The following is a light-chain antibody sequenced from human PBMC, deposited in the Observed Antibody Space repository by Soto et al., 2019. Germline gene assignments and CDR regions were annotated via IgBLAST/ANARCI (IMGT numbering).Light chain of an antibody. CDR3: SSYTSSSTRV. V-gene: IGLV2-14*01. J-gene: IGLJ2*01. CDR2: EVR. CDR1: MRDVGAYNL. Sequence: QSALTQPASVSGSAGQSITISCSGTMRDVGAYNLVSWYQQHPGTAPKLIIYEVRNRPSGISSRFSGSRSGNTASLTISGLQSEDEGDYYCSSYTSSSTRVFGGGTQLTVL.